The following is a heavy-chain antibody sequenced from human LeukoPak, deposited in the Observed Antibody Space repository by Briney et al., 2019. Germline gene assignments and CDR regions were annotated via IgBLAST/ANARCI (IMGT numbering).Heavy chain of an antibody. D-gene: IGHD2-2*01. Sequence: SETLSLTCTVSGGSISSSSYYWGWIRQPPGKGLEWIGSIYYSGSTYYNPSLKSRVTISVDTSKNQFSLKLSSVTAADTAAYYCARVVPAACFDYWGQGTLVTVSS. J-gene: IGHJ4*02. CDR2: IYYSGST. V-gene: IGHV4-39*01. CDR3: ARVVPAACFDY. CDR1: GGSISSSSYY.